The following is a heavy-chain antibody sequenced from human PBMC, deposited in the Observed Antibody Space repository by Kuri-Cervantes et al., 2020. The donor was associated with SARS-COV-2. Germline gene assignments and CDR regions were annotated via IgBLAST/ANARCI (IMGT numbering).Heavy chain of an antibody. CDR1: GFIFDDYA. V-gene: IGHV3-9*01. D-gene: IGHD2-2*01. CDR3: ARVVIPAALDY. CDR2: ISWNSGSI. J-gene: IGHJ4*02. Sequence: SLKISCAASGFIFDDYAMHWVRQAPGKGLEWVSGISWNSGSIGYADSVKGRFTISRDNAKNSLYLQMNSLRAEDTAVYYCARVVIPAALDYWGQGTPVTVSS.